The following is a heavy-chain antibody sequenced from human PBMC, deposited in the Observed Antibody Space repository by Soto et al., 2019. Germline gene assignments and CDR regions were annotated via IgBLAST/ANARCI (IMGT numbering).Heavy chain of an antibody. CDR3: ATAGYSTRKYFDY. CDR2: FDPEDGET. CDR1: GYTLTELS. D-gene: IGHD2-2*01. J-gene: IGHJ4*02. Sequence: ASVRVSCKVSGYTLTELSMHWVRQAPGKGLEWMGGFDPEDGETVYAQKFQGRATMTEDTSTDTAYMELSSLRSEDTAVYYCATAGYSTRKYFDYWGQGTLVTVSS. V-gene: IGHV1-24*01.